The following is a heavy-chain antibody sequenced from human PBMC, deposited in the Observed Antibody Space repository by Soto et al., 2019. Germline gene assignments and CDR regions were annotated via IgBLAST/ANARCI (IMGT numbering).Heavy chain of an antibody. CDR1: GGSISSYY. Sequence: SETLSLTCTVSGGSISSYYWSWIRQPPGKGLEWIGYIYYSGSTNYNPSLKSRVTISVDTPKNQFSLKLSSVTAADTAVYYCARDKSIAAQGWFDPWGQGTLVTVSS. D-gene: IGHD6-6*01. CDR3: ARDKSIAAQGWFDP. CDR2: IYYSGST. J-gene: IGHJ5*02. V-gene: IGHV4-59*01.